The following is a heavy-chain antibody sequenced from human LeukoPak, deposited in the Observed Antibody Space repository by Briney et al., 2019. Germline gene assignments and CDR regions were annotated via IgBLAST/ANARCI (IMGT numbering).Heavy chain of an antibody. CDR3: ARGWSGYFGVNSGDAFDI. V-gene: IGHV3-23*01. J-gene: IGHJ3*02. CDR2: ISGSGGST. CDR1: GFTFSSYA. D-gene: IGHD3-3*01. Sequence: AGGSQRLSCAASGFTFSSYAMSWVRQAPGKGLEWVSAISGSGGSTYYADSVKGRFTISRDNSKNTLYLQMNSLRAEDTAVYYCARGWSGYFGVNSGDAFDIWGQGTMVTVSS.